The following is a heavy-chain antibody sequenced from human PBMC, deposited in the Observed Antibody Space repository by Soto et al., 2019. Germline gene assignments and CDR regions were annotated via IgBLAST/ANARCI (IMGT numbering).Heavy chain of an antibody. CDR3: ASGGTTVNRRFDF. D-gene: IGHD4-4*01. Sequence: QVQVVQSGAEVKKPGSSVRVSCKASGGTSSSYAITWMRQAPGQGLEWMGGIIPILDTTDYAQKFQGRVTFTADESTSTVYMELSSLTSEDTAVYYCASGGTTVNRRFDFWGPGTLVNVSS. V-gene: IGHV1-69*01. CDR1: GGTSSSYA. CDR2: IIPILDTT. J-gene: IGHJ4*02.